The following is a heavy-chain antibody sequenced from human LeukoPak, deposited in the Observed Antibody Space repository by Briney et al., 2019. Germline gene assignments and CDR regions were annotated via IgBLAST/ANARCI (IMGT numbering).Heavy chain of an antibody. CDR3: ARHPRIAAAGHYYYYYMDV. D-gene: IGHD6-13*01. J-gene: IGHJ6*03. CDR1: GYSFPNYW. CDR2: IYPGDSDI. Sequence: GESLKISCQGSGYSFPNYWIAWVRQMPGKGLEWMGIIYPGDSDIRYSPSFQGQVTISADKSISTAYLQWSSLKASDTAMYYCARHPRIAAAGHYYYYYMDVWGKGTTVTVSS. V-gene: IGHV5-51*01.